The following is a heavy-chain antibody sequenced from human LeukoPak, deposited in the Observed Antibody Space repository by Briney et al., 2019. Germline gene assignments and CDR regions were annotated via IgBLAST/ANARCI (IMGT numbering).Heavy chain of an antibody. CDR3: ARDLDYGGNSGDWSFDI. D-gene: IGHD4-23*01. Sequence: GASVNVSCKASGGTFSSYAISWVRQAPGQGLEWMGRIIPILGIANYAQKFQGRVTITADKSTSTAYMELSSLRSEDTAVYYCARDLDYGGNSGDWSFDIWGQGTMVTVSS. CDR2: IIPILGIA. J-gene: IGHJ3*02. V-gene: IGHV1-69*04. CDR1: GGTFSSYA.